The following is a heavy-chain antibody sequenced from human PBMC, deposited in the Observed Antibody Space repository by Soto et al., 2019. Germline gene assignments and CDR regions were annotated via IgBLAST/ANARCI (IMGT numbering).Heavy chain of an antibody. J-gene: IGHJ6*02. CDR1: GFTFSGSA. V-gene: IGHV3-73*02. CDR3: TETVPAARSGYYYYYGMDV. Sequence: EVQLVETGGGLVQPGGSLKLSCAASGFTFSGSAMHWVRQASGKGLEWVGRIRSKANSYATAYAASVKGRFTISRDDSKNTAYLQMNSLKNEDTAVYYCTETVPAARSGYYYYYGMDVWGQGTTVTVSS. D-gene: IGHD2-2*01. CDR2: IRSKANSYAT.